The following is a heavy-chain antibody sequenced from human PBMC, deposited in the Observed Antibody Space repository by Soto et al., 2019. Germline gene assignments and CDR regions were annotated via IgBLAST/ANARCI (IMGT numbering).Heavy chain of an antibody. CDR1: GFTFSSYA. D-gene: IGHD3-10*01. V-gene: IGHV3-30-3*01. J-gene: IGHJ6*02. CDR2: ISYDGSNK. CDR3: ARDFGDPGDGYIRRYYYYYGMDV. Sequence: GGSLRLSCAASGFTFSSYAMHWVRQAPGKGLEWVAVISYDGSNKYYADSVKGRFTISRDNSKNTLYLQMNSLRAEDTAVYYCARDFGDPGDGYIRRYYYYYGMDVWGQGTTVTVSS.